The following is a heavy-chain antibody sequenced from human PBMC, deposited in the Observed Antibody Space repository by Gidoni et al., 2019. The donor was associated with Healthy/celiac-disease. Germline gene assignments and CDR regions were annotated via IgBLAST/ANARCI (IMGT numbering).Heavy chain of an antibody. CDR3: ARGGAVGATRLGYFDY. J-gene: IGHJ4*02. Sequence: QLQESRPGLLQPSHTLSLPCTVSGGSTSIASYSWSCIRQPAGKGLGWIGRIYTSGSTNYNPSLKSRVNRSVDTSKNQCSLKLSSVTAADTAVYYCARGGAVGATRLGYFDYWGQGTLVTVSS. CDR1: GGSTSIASYS. CDR2: IYTSGST. V-gene: IGHV4-61*02. D-gene: IGHD1-26*01.